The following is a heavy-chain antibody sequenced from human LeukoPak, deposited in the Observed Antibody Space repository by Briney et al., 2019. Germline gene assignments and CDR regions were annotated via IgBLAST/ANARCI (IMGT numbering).Heavy chain of an antibody. Sequence: GGSLRLSCAASGFTFSSYSMNWVRQAPGKGLEWVSSISSSSSYIYYADSVKGRFTISRDNAKNSLYLQMNSLRAEDTAVYYCARVVRNYYYDSSGYYGEKGVFDYWGQGTLVTVSS. CDR3: ARVVRNYYYDSSGYYGEKGVFDY. CDR2: ISSSSSYI. J-gene: IGHJ4*02. D-gene: IGHD3-22*01. CDR1: GFTFSSYS. V-gene: IGHV3-21*01.